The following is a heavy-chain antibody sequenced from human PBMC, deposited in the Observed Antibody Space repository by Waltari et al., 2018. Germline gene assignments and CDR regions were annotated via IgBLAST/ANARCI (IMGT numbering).Heavy chain of an antibody. CDR3: ARAPGRRVTTLHYYYGMDV. Sequence: QVQLVQSGAEVKKPGASVKVSCKASGYTFTSYDINWVRQATGQGLEWMGWMNPNSGNTGYAQKFQGRVTITRNTSISTAYMELGSLRSEDTAVYYCARAPGRRVTTLHYYYGMDVWGQGTTVTVSS. CDR1: GYTFTSYD. CDR2: MNPNSGNT. J-gene: IGHJ6*02. V-gene: IGHV1-8*03. D-gene: IGHD4-17*01.